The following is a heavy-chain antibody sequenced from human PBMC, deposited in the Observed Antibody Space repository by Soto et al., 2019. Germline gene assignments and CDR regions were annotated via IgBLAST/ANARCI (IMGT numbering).Heavy chain of an antibody. CDR3: ARDISSSWRRDYYYGMDV. D-gene: IGHD6-13*01. CDR2: ISYDGSNK. Sequence: GGSLRLSCAASGFTFSSYAMHWVRQAPGKGLEWVAVISYDGSNKYYADSVKGRFTISRDNSKNTLYLQMNSLRAEDTAVYYCARDISSSWRRDYYYGMDVWGQGTTVTVSS. V-gene: IGHV3-30-3*01. CDR1: GFTFSSYA. J-gene: IGHJ6*02.